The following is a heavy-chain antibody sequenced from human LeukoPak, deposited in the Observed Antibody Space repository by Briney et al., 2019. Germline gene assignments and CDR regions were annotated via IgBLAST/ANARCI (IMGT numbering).Heavy chain of an antibody. CDR1: GYTFSDYH. Sequence: ASVKVSCKTSGYTFSDYHVHWVRQAPGQGLEWMGWIEPHSGGTDFAEKFHRRLTMTRDTSITTVYMEMTRLTSDDTAVYYCARDPPGDSGLDCWGQGTLVTVSS. J-gene: IGHJ4*02. V-gene: IGHV1-2*02. CDR2: IEPHSGGT. CDR3: ARDPPGDSGLDC. D-gene: IGHD1-26*01.